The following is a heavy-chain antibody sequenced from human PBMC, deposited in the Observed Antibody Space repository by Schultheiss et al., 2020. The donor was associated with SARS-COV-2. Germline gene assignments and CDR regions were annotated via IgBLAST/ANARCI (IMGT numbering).Heavy chain of an antibody. V-gene: IGHV3-73*01. D-gene: IGHD2-15*01. J-gene: IGHJ4*02. CDR1: GFTFSGSA. Sequence: GGSLRLSCAASGFTFSGSAMHWVRQASGKGLEWVGRIRSKANSYATAYASSVKGRFTISRDDSKNTAYMQMNSLKTEDTAVYYCTRGPVVVAATFDYWGQGTLVTVSS. CDR2: IRSKANSYAT. CDR3: TRGPVVVAATFDY.